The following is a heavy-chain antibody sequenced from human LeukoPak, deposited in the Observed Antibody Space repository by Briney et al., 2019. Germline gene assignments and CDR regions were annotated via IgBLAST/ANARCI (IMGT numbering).Heavy chain of an antibody. Sequence: SETLSLTCAVYGGSFSGYYWSWIRQPPGKGLEWIGEINHSGSTNYNPSLKSRVTISVDTSKNQFSLKLSSVTAADTAVCYCARGTIYSSSSNFGYWGQGTLVTVSS. D-gene: IGHD6-13*01. V-gene: IGHV4-34*01. CDR1: GGSFSGYY. CDR2: INHSGST. J-gene: IGHJ4*02. CDR3: ARGTIYSSSSNFGY.